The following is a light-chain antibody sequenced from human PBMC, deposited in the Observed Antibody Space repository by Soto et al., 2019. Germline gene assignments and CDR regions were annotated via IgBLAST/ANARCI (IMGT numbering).Light chain of an antibody. V-gene: IGKV1-5*03. CDR2: KAS. Sequence: DIQMTQSPSTLSGSVGDRVTITCRASQTISSWLAWYQQKPGKAPKLLIYKASTLKSGVPSRFSGSGSGTEFTLTISSLQPDDFATYYCQQLDRYPFTFGGGTKVEIK. CDR3: QQLDRYPFT. J-gene: IGKJ4*01. CDR1: QTISSW.